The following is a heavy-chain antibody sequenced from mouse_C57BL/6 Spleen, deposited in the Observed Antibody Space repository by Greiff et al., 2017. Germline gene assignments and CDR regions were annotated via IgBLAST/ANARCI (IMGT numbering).Heavy chain of an antibody. V-gene: IGHV1-50*01. D-gene: IGHD4-1*01. CDR3: ARRRSNWDDTWFAY. Sequence: QVQLQQSGAELVKPGASVKLSCKASGYTFTSYWMQWVKQRPGQGLEWIGEIDPSDSYTNYNQKFKGKATLTVDTSSSTAYMQLSSLTSEDSAVYYCARRRSNWDDTWFAYWGQGTLVTVSA. J-gene: IGHJ3*01. CDR1: GYTFTSYW. CDR2: IDPSDSYT.